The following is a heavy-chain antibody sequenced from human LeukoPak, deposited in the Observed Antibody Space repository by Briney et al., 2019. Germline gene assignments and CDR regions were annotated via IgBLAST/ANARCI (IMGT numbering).Heavy chain of an antibody. J-gene: IGHJ4*02. Sequence: GESLKISCKGSGYSFTSYWIGWVRQMPGKGLEWMGIIYPGDSDTRYSPSFQGQVTISADKSISTAYLQWSSLKASDTAMYYCARRGYCSSTSCSWTYYFDYWAQGTLVTVSS. CDR3: ARRGYCSSTSCSWTYYFDY. D-gene: IGHD2-2*01. V-gene: IGHV5-51*01. CDR2: IYPGDSDT. CDR1: GYSFTSYW.